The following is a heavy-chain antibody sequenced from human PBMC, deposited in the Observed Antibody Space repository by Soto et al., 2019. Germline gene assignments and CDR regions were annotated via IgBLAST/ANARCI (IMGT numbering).Heavy chain of an antibody. CDR3: ARHLLAAPNTYYYYGMDV. CDR2: IYPGDSDT. Sequence: GESLKISCKGSGYSFTSYWIGWVRRMPGKGLQWMGIIYPGDSDTRYSLSFQGQVTISADKSISTAYLQWSSLKASDTAMYYCARHLLAAPNTYYYYGMDVWGQGTTVTVSS. V-gene: IGHV5-51*01. D-gene: IGHD6-13*01. CDR1: GYSFTSYW. J-gene: IGHJ6*02.